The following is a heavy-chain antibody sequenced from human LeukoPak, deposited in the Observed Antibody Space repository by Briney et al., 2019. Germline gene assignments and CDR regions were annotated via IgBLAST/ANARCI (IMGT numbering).Heavy chain of an antibody. J-gene: IGHJ6*04. V-gene: IGHV1-24*01. CDR2: FDPEHGET. Sequence: EASVKVSCKVSGNTLTELSMHWVRQVPGKGLEWMGGFDPEHGETIYAQKFQGRVTMTEDTSTDTAYMELSSLKSEDTAVYYCATEADGSLTVWGKGTMVTVSS. D-gene: IGHD3-10*01. CDR3: ATEADGSLTV. CDR1: GNTLTELS.